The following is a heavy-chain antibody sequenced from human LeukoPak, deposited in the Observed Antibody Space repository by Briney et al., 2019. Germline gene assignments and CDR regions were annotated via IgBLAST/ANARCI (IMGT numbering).Heavy chain of an antibody. V-gene: IGHV6-1*01. CDR3: VRDMGRIYDY. Sequence: SQTLSLTCAISGDSVSSNSAAWNWIRQSPSRGLEWLTRTYYRSKWYTDYAVSVKGRITINPDTSKNQLSLQLKSVTPEDTAIYYCVRDMGRIYDYWGQGTLVTVSS. J-gene: IGHJ4*02. CDR2: TYYRSKWYT. D-gene: IGHD1-26*01. CDR1: GDSVSSNSAA.